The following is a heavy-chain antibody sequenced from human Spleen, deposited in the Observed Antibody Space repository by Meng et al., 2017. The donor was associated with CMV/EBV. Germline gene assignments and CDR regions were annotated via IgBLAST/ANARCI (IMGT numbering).Heavy chain of an antibody. D-gene: IGHD5-24*01. CDR1: GYSFTSYW. CDR3: AKLNGQMAAHY. Sequence: GGSLKISCKGSGYSFTSYWIGWVRQMPGKGLEWMGIIYPGDSDTRYSPSFQGQATISADKSITTAYLQWSSLKASDTAMYYCAKLNGQMAAHYWGQGTLVTVSS. V-gene: IGHV5-51*01. CDR2: IYPGDSDT. J-gene: IGHJ4*02.